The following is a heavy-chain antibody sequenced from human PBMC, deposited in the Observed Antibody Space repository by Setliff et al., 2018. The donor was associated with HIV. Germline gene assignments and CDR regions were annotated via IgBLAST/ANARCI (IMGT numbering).Heavy chain of an antibody. V-gene: IGHV4-39*01. CDR2: MIYGGDT. Sequence: SETLSLTCRVHGGSITSGNYYWGWIRQAPGKGLEWIASMIYGGDTWYNPSLKSRVTIYVDTANNEISLRLSSVTAEDTAVYRCARPHSGRGGGAWFDPWGQGIQVTVSS. CDR1: GGSITSGNYY. D-gene: IGHD6-19*01. CDR3: ARPHSGRGGGAWFDP. J-gene: IGHJ5*02.